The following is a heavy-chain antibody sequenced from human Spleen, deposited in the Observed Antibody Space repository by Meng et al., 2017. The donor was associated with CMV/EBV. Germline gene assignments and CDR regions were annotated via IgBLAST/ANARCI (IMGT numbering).Heavy chain of an antibody. J-gene: IGHJ6*02. Sequence: LTELSMHWVRQAPGKGLEWMGGFDPEDGETIYAQKFQGRVTMTEDTSTDTAYMELSSLRSEDTAVYYCATDILTGYYSSYYYYGMDVWGQGTMVTVSS. CDR3: ATDILTGYYSSYYYYGMDV. V-gene: IGHV1-24*01. D-gene: IGHD3-9*01. CDR2: FDPEDGET. CDR1: LTELS.